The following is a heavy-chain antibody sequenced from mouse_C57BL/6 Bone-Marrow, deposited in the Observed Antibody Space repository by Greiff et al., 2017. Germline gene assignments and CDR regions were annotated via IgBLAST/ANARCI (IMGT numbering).Heavy chain of an antibody. CDR3: ASTPHFDY. CDR2: ISSGGSYT. CDR1: GFTFSSYG. V-gene: IGHV5-6*01. D-gene: IGHD1-1*01. Sequence: EVKLVESGGDLVKPGGSLKLSCAASGFTFSSYGMSWVRQTPDKRLEWVATISSGGSYTYYPDSVKGRFTITRDNAKSTLYLQMSSLKSEDTAMYYCASTPHFDYWGQGTTLTVSS. J-gene: IGHJ2*01.